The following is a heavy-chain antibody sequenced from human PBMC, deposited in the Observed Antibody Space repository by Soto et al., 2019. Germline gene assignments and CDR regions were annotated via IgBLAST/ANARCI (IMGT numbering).Heavy chain of an antibody. Sequence: PGGSLRLSCAASGFTFSSYAMHWVRQAPGKGLEWVAVISYDGSNKYYADSVKGRFTISRDNSKNTLYLQMNSLRAEDTAVYYCASPFIAAAGTVFDYWGQGTLVTVSS. CDR1: GFTFSSYA. J-gene: IGHJ4*02. CDR3: ASPFIAAAGTVFDY. D-gene: IGHD6-13*01. CDR2: ISYDGSNK. V-gene: IGHV3-30-3*01.